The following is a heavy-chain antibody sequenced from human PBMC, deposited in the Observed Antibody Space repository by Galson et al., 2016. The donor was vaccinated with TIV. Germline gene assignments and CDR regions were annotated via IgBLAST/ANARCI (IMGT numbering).Heavy chain of an antibody. V-gene: IGHV5-10-1*01. Sequence: QSGAEVKKPGESLRISCRGSGYSFANYWISWVRQMPGKGLEWMGRIDPSDSYVNYNASFQGRITISVDKSTNTAYLQWSSLKASDTAMSFFATFLGSGSYYKADVDHWGPGALVTVSS. D-gene: IGHD3-10*01. CDR3: ATFLGSGSYYKADVDH. CDR1: GYSFANYW. J-gene: IGHJ4*02. CDR2: IDPSDSYV.